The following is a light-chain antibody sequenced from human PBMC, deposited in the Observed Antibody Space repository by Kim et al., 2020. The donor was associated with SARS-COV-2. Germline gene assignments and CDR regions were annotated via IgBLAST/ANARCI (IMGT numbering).Light chain of an antibody. CDR2: AAS. V-gene: IGKV1-39*01. J-gene: IGKJ3*01. CDR1: QSISSH. Sequence: DIQMTQSPSSLSASVGDRVTITCRTSQSISSHLNWYHQNPGRAPKLLIYAASTLQGGVPSRFSGSGSETDFTLTISSLQPEDFATYFCQQSYITPFTFGPGTKVDIK. CDR3: QQSYITPFT.